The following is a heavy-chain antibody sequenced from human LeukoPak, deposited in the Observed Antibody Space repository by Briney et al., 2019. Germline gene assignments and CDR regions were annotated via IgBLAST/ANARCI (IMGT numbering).Heavy chain of an antibody. CDR3: ARDRADGYNYGDYFDN. V-gene: IGHV3-66*01. D-gene: IGHD5-18*01. J-gene: IGHJ4*02. CDR2: IYGSSRT. CDR1: GFIVSSSY. Sequence: GSLRLPCAGSGFIVSSSYMSWVRQAAGKGLEWVSVIYGSSRTYYADSVKGRFTISRDNSKNTVYLQMDSLRAEDTAVYYCARDRADGYNYGDYFDNWGQGTLVTVSS.